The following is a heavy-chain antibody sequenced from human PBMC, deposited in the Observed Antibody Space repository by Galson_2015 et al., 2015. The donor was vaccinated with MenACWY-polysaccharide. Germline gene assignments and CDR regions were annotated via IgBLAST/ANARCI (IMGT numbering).Heavy chain of an antibody. Sequence: SLRLSCAAPGFTFSSYAIHWVRQAPGKGLEWVAVISYDATNKYYRDSVKGRVTLSRDNSKNTVFLEMNSLRAEDTGVYYCARDYCGRTTCSGMDVWGQGTTVTVSS. CDR1: GFTFSSYA. J-gene: IGHJ6*02. D-gene: IGHD2-21*01. V-gene: IGHV3-30-3*01. CDR3: ARDYCGRTTCSGMDV. CDR2: ISYDATNK.